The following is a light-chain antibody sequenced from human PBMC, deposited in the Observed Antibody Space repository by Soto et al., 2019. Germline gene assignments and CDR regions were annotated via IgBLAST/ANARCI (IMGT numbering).Light chain of an antibody. V-gene: IGKV1-5*01. Sequence: DIQMTQSPSTLSRSVGDRDTITCRASQSISDWLAWYQQRPGKAPKLLIYDVSTLESGVPSRFSGSGSGTEFTLTISSLQADDFATYYCQQYNSYITFGPGTKVDFK. CDR3: QQYNSYIT. CDR1: QSISDW. J-gene: IGKJ3*01. CDR2: DVS.